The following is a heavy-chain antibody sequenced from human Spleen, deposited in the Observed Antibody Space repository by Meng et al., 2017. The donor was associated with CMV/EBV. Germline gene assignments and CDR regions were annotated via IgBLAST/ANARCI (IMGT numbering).Heavy chain of an antibody. V-gene: IGHV3-53*01. CDR3: ASGDYYYGMDV. CDR2: IYSGGST. J-gene: IGHJ6*02. D-gene: IGHD3-3*01. CDR1: GFTVSSNY. Sequence: GGSLRLSCAASGFTVSSNYMSWVRQAPGKGLEWVSVIYSGGSTYYADSVKGRFTISRDNAKNTLYLQMNSLRAEDTAVYYCASGDYYYGMDVWGQGTTVTVSS.